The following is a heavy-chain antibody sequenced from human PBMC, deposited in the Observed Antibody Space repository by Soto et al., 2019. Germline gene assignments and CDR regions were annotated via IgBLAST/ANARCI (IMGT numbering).Heavy chain of an antibody. CDR1: GGTFSSYA. D-gene: IGHD6-13*01. J-gene: IGHJ6*02. CDR2: IIPIFGTA. Sequence: VKVSCKASGGTFSSYAISWVRQAPGQGLEWMGGIIPIFGTANYAQKFQGRVTITADESTSTAYMELSSLRSEDTAVYYCARAREGYSTLHYYYGMDVWGQGTTVTVSS. V-gene: IGHV1-69*13. CDR3: ARAREGYSTLHYYYGMDV.